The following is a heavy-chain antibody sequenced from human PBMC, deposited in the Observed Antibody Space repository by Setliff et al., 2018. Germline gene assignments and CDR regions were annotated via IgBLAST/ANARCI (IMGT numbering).Heavy chain of an antibody. CDR3: ATFASYIVLMVYARSGAFDI. J-gene: IGHJ3*02. CDR1: GYTLTELS. CDR2: FDPGDGET. V-gene: IGHV1-24*01. D-gene: IGHD2-8*01. Sequence: ASVKVSCKVSGYTLTELSMHWVRQAPGKGLEWMGGFDPGDGETIYAQKFQGRVTMTEDTSTDTAYMELSSLRSEDTAVYYCATFASYIVLMVYARSGAFDIWGQGTMVTVSS.